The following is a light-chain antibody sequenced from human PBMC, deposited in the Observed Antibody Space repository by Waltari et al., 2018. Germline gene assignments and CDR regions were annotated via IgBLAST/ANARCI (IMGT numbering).Light chain of an antibody. Sequence: QSVLTQQPSASGTPRHRVTIPCSGTNSNLRNNSFLWYQQLPRAAPKLLIYRNFQRPSGVPDRFSASKSGTSASLVISGLRAEDEAVYYCAAWDDNLSGLFGGGTKLTVL. CDR1: NSNLRNNS. CDR2: RNF. J-gene: IGLJ2*01. V-gene: IGLV1-47*01. CDR3: AAWDDNLSGL.